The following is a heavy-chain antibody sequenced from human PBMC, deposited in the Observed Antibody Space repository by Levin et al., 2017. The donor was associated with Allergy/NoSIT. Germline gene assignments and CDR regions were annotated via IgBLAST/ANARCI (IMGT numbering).Heavy chain of an antibody. V-gene: IGHV4-30-2*01. D-gene: IGHD1-26*01. CDR2: IYYSGST. J-gene: IGHJ3*02. CDR1: GGSISSGDNS. Sequence: TSSETLSLTCALSGGSISSGDNSWSWIRQPPGKGLEWIGYIYYSGSTYYNPSLESRVTISVDRSKNQFSLKLSSVTAADTAVYYCARAKGFGVVGAFDIWGQGTMVTVSS. CDR3: ARAKGFGVVGAFDI.